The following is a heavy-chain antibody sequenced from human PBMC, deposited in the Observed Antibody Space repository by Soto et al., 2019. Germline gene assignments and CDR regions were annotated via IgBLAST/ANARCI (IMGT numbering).Heavy chain of an antibody. D-gene: IGHD1-1*01. CDR2: INHSGST. Sequence: KTSETLSLTCAVYGGSFSGYYWSWIRQPPGKGLEWIGEINHSGSTNYNPSLKSRVTISVDTSKNQFSLKLSSVTAADTAVYYCASRGGTGTPYYYYGMDVWGQGTTVTVSS. CDR3: ASRGGTGTPYYYYGMDV. CDR1: GGSFSGYY. V-gene: IGHV4-34*01. J-gene: IGHJ6*02.